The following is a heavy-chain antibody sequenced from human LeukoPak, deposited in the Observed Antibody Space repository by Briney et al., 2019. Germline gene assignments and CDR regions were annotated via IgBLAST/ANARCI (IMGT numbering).Heavy chain of an antibody. Sequence: APVKVSCKASGYTFTSYGIGWGRQSPGQGLEWMGWISAYNGNTNYAQKLQGRVTMTTDTSTSTAYMELRSLRSDDTAVYYCARFLAAETNWFDPWGQGTLVTVSS. V-gene: IGHV1-18*01. J-gene: IGHJ5*02. CDR2: ISAYNGNT. D-gene: IGHD3-3*01. CDR1: GYTFTSYG. CDR3: ARFLAAETNWFDP.